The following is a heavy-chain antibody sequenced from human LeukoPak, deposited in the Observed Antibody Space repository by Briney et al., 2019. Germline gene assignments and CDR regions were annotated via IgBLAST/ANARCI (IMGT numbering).Heavy chain of an antibody. J-gene: IGHJ4*02. CDR2: ISCSGGST. D-gene: IGHD7-27*01. V-gene: IGHV3-23*01. CDR3: ARAVWGSEEVDY. CDR1: GFTFSSYG. Sequence: GGTLRLSCAASGFTFSSYGMSWVRQAPGKGLGWVSAISCSGGSTYYADSVKGRFTISRDNAKNSLYLQMNSLRAEDTALYYCARAVWGSEEVDYWGQGTLVTVSS.